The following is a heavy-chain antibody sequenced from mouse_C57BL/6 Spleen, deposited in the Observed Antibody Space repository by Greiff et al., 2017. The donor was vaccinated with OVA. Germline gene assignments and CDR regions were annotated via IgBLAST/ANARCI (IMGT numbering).Heavy chain of an antibody. CDR2: IYWDDDK. V-gene: IGHV8-12*01. CDR1: GFSLSTSGMG. J-gene: IGHJ4*01. CDR3: ARREGETYYAMDY. Sequence: QVTLKESGPGILQSSQTLSLTCSFSGFSLSTSGMGVSWIRQPPGKGLEWLAHIYWDDDKRYNPSLKSRLTISKDTSRNQVFLKITSVDTADTATYYCARREGETYYAMDYWGQGTSVTVSS.